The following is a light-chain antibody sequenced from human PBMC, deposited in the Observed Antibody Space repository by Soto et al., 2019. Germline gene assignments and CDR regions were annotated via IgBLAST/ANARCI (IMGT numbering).Light chain of an antibody. CDR1: QSVSSY. V-gene: IGKV3-11*01. Sequence: DIVMPQSRPPRTLCLGESATLSVRASQSVSSYLAWYQQKPGQAPRLLIYDATNRATGIPARFSGRGSGTDFTLTISSLEPEDFAVYYCQQHNNWPGTVGRGTKVAIK. CDR2: DAT. CDR3: QQHNNWPGT. J-gene: IGKJ1*01.